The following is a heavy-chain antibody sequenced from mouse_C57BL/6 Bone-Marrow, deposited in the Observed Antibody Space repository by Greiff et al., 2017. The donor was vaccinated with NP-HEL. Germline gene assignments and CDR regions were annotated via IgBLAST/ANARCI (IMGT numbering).Heavy chain of an antibody. D-gene: IGHD1-1*01. CDR1: GYTFTEYT. V-gene: IGHV1-62-2*01. J-gene: IGHJ1*03. Sequence: QVQLKESGAELVKPGASVKLSCKASGYTFTEYTIHWVKQRSGQGLEWIGWFYPGSGSIKYNEKFKDQATLTADKSSSKVYMELSRLTSEDSAVYFCARHVLYYYGSSFYWYFDVWGTGTTVTVSS. CDR3: ARHVLYYYGSSFYWYFDV. CDR2: FYPGSGSI.